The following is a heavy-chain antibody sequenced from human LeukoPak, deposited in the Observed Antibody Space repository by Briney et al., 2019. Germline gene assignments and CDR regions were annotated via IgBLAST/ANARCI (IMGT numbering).Heavy chain of an antibody. CDR1: VGSISSCGYS. CDR3: ARWNSGRYGRFDY. Sequence: SETQSLTCAVSVGSISSCGYSWSWIRPPPGKGLEWIGYIYHRGSTYYTPSLKSRVTISGDRSKNQFPLKLSSVTAAETAVYCCARWNSGRYGRFDYWGQGTLVTVSS. V-gene: IGHV4-30-2*01. D-gene: IGHD1-26*01. J-gene: IGHJ4*02. CDR2: IYHRGST.